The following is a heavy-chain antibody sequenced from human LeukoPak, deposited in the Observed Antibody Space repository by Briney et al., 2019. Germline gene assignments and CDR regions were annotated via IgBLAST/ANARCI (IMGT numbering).Heavy chain of an antibody. CDR2: ISDSGSTI. Sequence: PGGSLRLSCAASGFTFNDAWMSWVRQAPGKGLKWISYISDSGSTIYYADSVKGRFTISRDNAKNSLYLQMNSLKAEDTAVYYCARGRRGEFEYSSSWGQGTLVTVSS. CDR3: ARGRRGEFEYSSS. V-gene: IGHV3-11*04. D-gene: IGHD6-6*01. CDR1: GFTFNDAW. J-gene: IGHJ5*02.